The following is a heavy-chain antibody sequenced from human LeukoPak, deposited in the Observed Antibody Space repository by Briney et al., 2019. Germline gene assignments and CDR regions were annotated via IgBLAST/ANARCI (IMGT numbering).Heavy chain of an antibody. Sequence: PSETLSLTCTVSGGSISSYYLNWIRQPAGKGLEWIGRIYTSGTTNYNPSLKSRVTMSVDTSKNQFSLKLSSVTAADTAVYYCVTSIAVAGWLEGAFDIWGQGTLVTVSS. CDR1: GGSISSYY. J-gene: IGHJ3*02. D-gene: IGHD6-19*01. V-gene: IGHV4-4*07. CDR3: VTSIAVAGWLEGAFDI. CDR2: IYTSGTT.